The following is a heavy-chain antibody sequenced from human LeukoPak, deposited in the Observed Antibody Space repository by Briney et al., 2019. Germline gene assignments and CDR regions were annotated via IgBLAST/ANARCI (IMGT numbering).Heavy chain of an antibody. J-gene: IGHJ4*02. CDR3: AGASYDSSGVH. V-gene: IGHV4-59*01. CDR2: IYYSGST. D-gene: IGHD3-22*01. CDR1: GGSISSYY. Sequence: SETLSLTCTVSGGSISSYYWSWIRQPPGKGLEWIGYIYYSGSTNYNPSLKSRITISVDTSKNQFSLKLSSVTAADTAVYYCAGASYDSSGVHWGQGTLVTVSS.